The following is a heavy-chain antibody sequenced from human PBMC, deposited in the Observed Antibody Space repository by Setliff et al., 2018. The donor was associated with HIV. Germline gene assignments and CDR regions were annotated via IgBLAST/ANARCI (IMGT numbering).Heavy chain of an antibody. CDR3: ATGAGTYSSSWEAYYMDV. J-gene: IGHJ6*03. CDR2: VDPEDGET. D-gene: IGHD6-13*01. V-gene: IGHV1-69-2*01. Sequence: ASVKVSCKSSGYTFTDYYIHWVQQAPGKGLEWVGRVDPEDGETIYAERFQGRVTITADTSTDTSYMELSSLRSEDTAVYYCATGAGTYSSSWEAYYMDVWGKGATVTVSS. CDR1: GYTFTDYY.